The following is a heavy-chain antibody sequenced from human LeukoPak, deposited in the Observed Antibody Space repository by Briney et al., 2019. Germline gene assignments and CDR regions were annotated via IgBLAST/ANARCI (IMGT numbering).Heavy chain of an antibody. D-gene: IGHD1-26*01. CDR1: GGTFSSYA. CDR3: ARAKFKWEPFHAFDI. Sequence: SVKVSCKASGGTFSSYAISWVRQAPGQGLEWMGGIIPIFGTANYAQKFQGRVTITADESTSTAYMELSSLRSEDTAVYYCARAKFKWEPFHAFDIWGQGTMVTVSS. J-gene: IGHJ3*02. V-gene: IGHV1-69*13. CDR2: IIPIFGTA.